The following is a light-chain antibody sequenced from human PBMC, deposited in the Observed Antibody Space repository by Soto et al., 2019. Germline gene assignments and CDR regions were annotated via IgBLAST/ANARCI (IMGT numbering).Light chain of an antibody. CDR3: CSYAGNYILYV. CDR1: SSDVGGYNY. J-gene: IGLJ1*01. V-gene: IGLV2-11*01. CDR2: DVS. Sequence: QSVLTQPRSVSGSPGQSVTISCTGTSSDVGGYNYVSWYLQHPGKVPKLMIYDVSKRPSGVPDRFSGSKSGNTASLTISGLQAEDEADYYCCSYAGNYILYVFGTGTKVTVL.